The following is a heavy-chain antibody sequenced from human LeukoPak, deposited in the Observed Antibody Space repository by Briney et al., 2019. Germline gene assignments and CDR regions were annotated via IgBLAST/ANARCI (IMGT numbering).Heavy chain of an antibody. Sequence: PSETLSLTCAVYGGSFSGYYWSWIRQPPGKGLEWIGEIYHSGSTNYNPSLKSRITISVDKSKNQFSLKLSSVTAADTAVYYCARERSGSEIFARSFDIWGQGTMVTVSS. J-gene: IGHJ3*02. CDR3: ARERSGSEIFARSFDI. CDR1: GGSFSGYY. CDR2: IYHSGST. D-gene: IGHD3-3*01. V-gene: IGHV4-34*01.